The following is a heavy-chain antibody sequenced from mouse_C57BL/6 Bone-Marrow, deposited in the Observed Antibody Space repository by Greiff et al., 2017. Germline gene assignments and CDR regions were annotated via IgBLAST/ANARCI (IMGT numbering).Heavy chain of an antibody. V-gene: IGHV1-74*01. CDR2: IHPSDSDT. CDR3: AINYGSSYWFAY. D-gene: IGHD1-1*01. J-gene: IGHJ3*01. Sequence: QVQLQQPGAELVKPGASVKVSCKASGYTFTSYWMHWVKQRPGQGLEWIGRIHPSDSDTNYNQKFKGKATLTVEKSSSTAYMQLSSLTSEDSAVYYCAINYGSSYWFAYWGQGTLVTVSA. CDR1: GYTFTSYW.